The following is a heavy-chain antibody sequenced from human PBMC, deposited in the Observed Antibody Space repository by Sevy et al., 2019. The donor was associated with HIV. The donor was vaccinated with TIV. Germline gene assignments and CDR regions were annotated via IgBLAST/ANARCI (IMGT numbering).Heavy chain of an antibody. CDR1: GVTFNSAW. J-gene: IGHJ4*02. CDR3: TTIDSYYDSSGQHYYFDY. CDR2: FKSNTDGVTT. Sequence: GGSLRLSCAASGVTFNSAWMSWVRQAPGKGLEWVGRFKSNTDGVTTDYAAPVKGRFTISRDDSKNTLYLQMNSLKTEDTAVYYCTTIDSYYDSSGQHYYFDYWGQGTLVTVSS. V-gene: IGHV3-15*01. D-gene: IGHD3-22*01.